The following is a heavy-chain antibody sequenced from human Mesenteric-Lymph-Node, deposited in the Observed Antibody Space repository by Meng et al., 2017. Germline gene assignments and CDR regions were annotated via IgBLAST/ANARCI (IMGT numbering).Heavy chain of an antibody. CDR2: ISSSSSYI. V-gene: IGHV3-21*01. Sequence: GGSLRLSCAASGFTFSSYSMNWVRQAPGKGLEWVSSISSSSSYIYYADSVKGRFTNSRDNAKNSLYLQMNSLRAEDTAVYYCARGLLEKYYYDSSGFDYWGQGTLVTVSS. CDR3: ARGLLEKYYYDSSGFDY. CDR1: GFTFSSYS. D-gene: IGHD3-22*01. J-gene: IGHJ4*02.